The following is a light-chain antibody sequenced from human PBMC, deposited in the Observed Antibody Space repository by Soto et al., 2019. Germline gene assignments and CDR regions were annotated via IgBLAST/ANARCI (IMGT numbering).Light chain of an antibody. CDR2: GAS. CDR1: QSVSSSY. CDR3: QQYGSSQS. Sequence: EIVLTQSPGTLSLSPGERATLSCRASQSVSSSYLAWYQQKPGQAPRLLIYGASSRATGIPDRFSGSGSGKDFPLTISRLEPEDFAVYYCQQYGSSQSFGQGTKVEIK. V-gene: IGKV3-20*01. J-gene: IGKJ1*01.